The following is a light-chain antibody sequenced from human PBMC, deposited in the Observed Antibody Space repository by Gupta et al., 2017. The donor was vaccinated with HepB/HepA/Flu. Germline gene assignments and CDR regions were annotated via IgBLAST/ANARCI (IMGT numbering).Light chain of an antibody. Sequence: QSALTQPASVSGSPGQSLTISCTGTSSDVGDYDYVSWYQQSPGKGPKLMIYDVNNRPSGVSNRFSGSKSGNTASLTISALQAEDEADYYCSSYTSVSLVVFGGGTRLTVL. CDR1: SSDVGDYDY. CDR3: SSYTSVSLVV. J-gene: IGLJ2*01. CDR2: DVN. V-gene: IGLV2-14*03.